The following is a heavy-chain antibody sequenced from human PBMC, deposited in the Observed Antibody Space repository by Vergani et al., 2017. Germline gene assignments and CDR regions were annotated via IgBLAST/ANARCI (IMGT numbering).Heavy chain of an antibody. CDR3: ARDTSRFGELSVYMDV. CDR1: GGSISRDY. Sequence: QVQLQESGPGLVKPSETLSLTCTVSGGSISRDYWSWIRQPPGKGLEWVGYISYSGSTNYNPSLKSRVTVSVDTSKNQFSLKLSSVTAAATAVYYCARDTSRFGELSVYMDVWGKGTTVTVSS. V-gene: IGHV4-59*01. J-gene: IGHJ6*03. D-gene: IGHD3-10*01. CDR2: ISYSGST.